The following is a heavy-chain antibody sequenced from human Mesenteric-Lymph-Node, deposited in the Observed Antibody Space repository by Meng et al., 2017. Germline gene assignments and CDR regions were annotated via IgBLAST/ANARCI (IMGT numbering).Heavy chain of an antibody. D-gene: IGHD6-13*01. CDR3: ARSVAAGIDY. J-gene: IGHJ4*02. CDR1: GYSFTTYH. CDR2: MSTNTGET. V-gene: IGHV1-8*02. Sequence: ASVMVSCKTSGYSFTTYHINWVRQAAGQGPGWMGWMSTNTGETGYAQKSQGRISMTRDTSISTAYMELNTLVFGNTAVNNCARSVAAGIDYWGQGTLVTVSS.